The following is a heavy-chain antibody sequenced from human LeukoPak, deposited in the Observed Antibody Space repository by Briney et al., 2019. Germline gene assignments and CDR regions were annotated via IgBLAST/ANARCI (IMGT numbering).Heavy chain of an antibody. D-gene: IGHD1-26*01. J-gene: IGHJ4*02. Sequence: GESLKISCKVSGYSFTTVWIGWVREMPGKGLEWMGIIYPGDSDTTYSPSFQGQVTISADKSISTAYLQWSSLKASDTAMYYCARRVGATHPFDYWGQGARLTVSS. CDR2: IYPGDSDT. CDR3: ARRVGATHPFDY. CDR1: GYSFTTVW. V-gene: IGHV5-51*01.